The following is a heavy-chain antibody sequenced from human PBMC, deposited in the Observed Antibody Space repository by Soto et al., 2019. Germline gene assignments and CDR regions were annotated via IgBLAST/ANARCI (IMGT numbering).Heavy chain of an antibody. D-gene: IGHD2-15*01. V-gene: IGHV1-46*03. CDR2: INPSGGST. J-gene: IGHJ4*02. CDR1: GYTFTSYY. Sequence: ASVKVSCKASGYTFTSYYMHWVRQAPGQGLERMGIINPSGGSTSYAQKFQGRVTMTRDTSTSTVYMELSSLRSEDTAVYYCARVFIPIRDCSGGSCHYFDYWGQGTLVTVSS. CDR3: ARVFIPIRDCSGGSCHYFDY.